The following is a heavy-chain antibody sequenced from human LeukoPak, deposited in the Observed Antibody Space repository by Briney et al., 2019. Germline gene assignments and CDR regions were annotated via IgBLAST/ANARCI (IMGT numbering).Heavy chain of an antibody. CDR2: IKQDGSEK. D-gene: IGHD3-16*01. J-gene: IGHJ4*02. Sequence: GGSLRLSCAASGLTYSNYWMDWVRQAPGKGLEWVANIKQDGSEKNYVDSVKGRFIISRDNAKNSLYLQMNTLRADDTAVYYCARDGFGTGSNWGQGTLVTVSS. CDR1: GLTYSNYW. V-gene: IGHV3-7*03. CDR3: ARDGFGTGSN.